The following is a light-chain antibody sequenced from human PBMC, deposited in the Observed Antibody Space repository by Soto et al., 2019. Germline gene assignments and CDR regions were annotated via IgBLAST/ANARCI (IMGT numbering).Light chain of an antibody. CDR3: CCSAGSSSPVV. CDR1: SSDVGSYNL. Sequence: QSALTQPASVSGSPGQSITISCTGTSSDVGSYNLVSWYQQHPGKAPKLMIYEGSKRPSGVSNRFSGSKSGNTASLTISGVQADDEDAYYCCCSAGSSSPVVFGGGTQLTVL. CDR2: EGS. V-gene: IGLV2-23*01. J-gene: IGLJ2*01.